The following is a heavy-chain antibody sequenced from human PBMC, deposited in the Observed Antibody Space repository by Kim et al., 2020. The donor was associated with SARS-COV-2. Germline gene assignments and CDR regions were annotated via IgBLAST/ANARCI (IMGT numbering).Heavy chain of an antibody. Sequence: GGSLRLSCAASGFTFSSYAMSWVRQAPGKGLEWVSAISGSGGSTYYADSVKGRFTISRDNSKNTLYLQMNSLRAEDTAVYYCAKGGYYYDSSGYYHFDYWGQGTLGTVSS. J-gene: IGHJ4*02. CDR2: ISGSGGST. CDR3: AKGGYYYDSSGYYHFDY. D-gene: IGHD3-22*01. V-gene: IGHV3-23*01. CDR1: GFTFSSYA.